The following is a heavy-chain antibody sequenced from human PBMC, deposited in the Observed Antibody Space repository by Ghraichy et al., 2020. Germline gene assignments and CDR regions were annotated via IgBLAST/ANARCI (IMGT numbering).Heavy chain of an antibody. J-gene: IGHJ3*02. Sequence: GGSLRLSCAASGFTFSSYSMNWVRQAPGKGLEWVSSISSSSSYIYYADSVKGRFTISRDNAKNSLYLQMNSLRAEDTAVYYCARDSPGQWLTHHDAFDIWGQGTMVTVSS. CDR3: ARDSPGQWLTHHDAFDI. V-gene: IGHV3-21*01. D-gene: IGHD6-19*01. CDR2: ISSSSSYI. CDR1: GFTFSSYS.